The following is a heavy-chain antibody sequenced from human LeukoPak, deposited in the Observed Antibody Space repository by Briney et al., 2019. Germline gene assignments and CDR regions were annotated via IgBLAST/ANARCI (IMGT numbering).Heavy chain of an antibody. J-gene: IGHJ4*02. Sequence: SETLSLTCTVSGGSISSYYWSWIRQPPGKGLEWIGYIYYSGSTNYNPSLKSRVTISVDTSKNQFSLKLSSVTAADTAVYYCASASLYRYGHQSFDYWGQGTLVTVSS. CDR3: ASASLYRYGHQSFDY. CDR1: GGSISSYY. CDR2: IYYSGST. V-gene: IGHV4-59*01. D-gene: IGHD5-18*01.